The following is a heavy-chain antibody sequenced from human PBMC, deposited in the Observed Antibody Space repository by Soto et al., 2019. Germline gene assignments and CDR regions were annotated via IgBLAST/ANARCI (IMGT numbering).Heavy chain of an antibody. Sequence: GGSLRLSCAASGFTFSSYAMSWVRQAPGKGLEWVSAISGSGGSTYYADSVKGRFTISRDNSKNTLYLQMNSLRAEETAVYYCAKDKGGGIQIWFAQRKYYFDYWGQGTMVTV. CDR2: ISGSGGST. D-gene: IGHD5-18*01. J-gene: IGHJ4*02. CDR3: AKDKGGGIQIWFAQRKYYFDY. CDR1: GFTFSSYA. V-gene: IGHV3-23*01.